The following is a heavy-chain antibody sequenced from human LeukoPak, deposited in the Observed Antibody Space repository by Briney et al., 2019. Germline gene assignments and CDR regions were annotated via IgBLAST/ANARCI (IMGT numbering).Heavy chain of an antibody. D-gene: IGHD3-3*01. V-gene: IGHV3-48*02. Sequence: GGSLRLSCVASGFTFSSYGMSWVRQAPGKGLEWVSYIRNGGDSIYCADSVKGRFTTSRDNAKNSLYLQMSSLRDEDTAVYYCAAGLEMGYWGQGTLVTVSS. J-gene: IGHJ4*02. CDR1: GFTFSSYG. CDR2: IRNGGDSI. CDR3: AAGLEMGY.